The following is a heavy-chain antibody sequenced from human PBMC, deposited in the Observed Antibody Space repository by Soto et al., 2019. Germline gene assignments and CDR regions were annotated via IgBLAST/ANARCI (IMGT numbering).Heavy chain of an antibody. CDR3: ATFPGY. D-gene: IGHD3-16*01. CDR2: IYYSGST. V-gene: IGHV4-39*01. Sequence: SETLSLTCAVSGGSINSAYYWGWIRQPPGKGLEWIGSIYYSGSTSYNPSLKSRVTISADTSKNQFSLNLNSVTAADTAVYYCATFPGYWGQGTLVTVSS. J-gene: IGHJ4*02. CDR1: GGSINSAYY.